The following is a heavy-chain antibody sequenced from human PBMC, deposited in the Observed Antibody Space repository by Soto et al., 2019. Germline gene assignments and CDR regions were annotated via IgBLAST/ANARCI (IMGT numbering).Heavy chain of an antibody. CDR3: ATRYGDYGTWYFEL. J-gene: IGHJ2*01. Sequence: QVQLQESGPGLVKPSGTLSLTCAVSGGSIISRHWWTWVRQPPGKGLEWIGEIFHSGPTNYNPSLKSRVTMSVRKSKNQFCLTLTSVTAADAAVYYCATRYGDYGTWYFELWGRGTLVTVSS. CDR2: IFHSGPT. CDR1: GGSIISRHW. D-gene: IGHD4-17*01. V-gene: IGHV4-4*02.